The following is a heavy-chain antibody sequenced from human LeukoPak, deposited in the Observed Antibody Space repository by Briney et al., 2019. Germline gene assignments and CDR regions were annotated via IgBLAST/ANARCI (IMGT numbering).Heavy chain of an antibody. V-gene: IGHV3-30*02. CDR3: ARDFDAVISNYYNIPED. D-gene: IGHD3-9*01. CDR2: IRYDGSKI. Sequence: GGSLSLSCAASGFDLSRNGMHWVRQAPGKGLAWVSFIRYDGSKIVYGDSVTGRFTISRDTSKNTLYLQMNSLRPEDTAVYYCARDFDAVISNYYNIPEDWGQGVLVTVSS. CDR1: GFDLSRNG. J-gene: IGHJ4*02.